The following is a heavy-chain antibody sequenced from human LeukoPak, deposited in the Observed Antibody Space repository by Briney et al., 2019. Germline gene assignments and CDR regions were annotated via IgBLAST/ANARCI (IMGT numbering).Heavy chain of an antibody. J-gene: IGHJ3*02. CDR2: INHSGST. V-gene: IGHV4-34*01. CDR1: GGSFSGYY. D-gene: IGHD2-2*01. CDR3: AVPLGYCSSTSCSLGAFDI. Sequence: SKTLSLTCAVYGGSFSGYYWSWIRQPPGKGLEWIGEINHSGSTNYNPSLKSRVTISVDTSKNQFSLKLSSVTAADTAVYYCAVPLGYCSSTSCSLGAFDIWGQGTMVTVSS.